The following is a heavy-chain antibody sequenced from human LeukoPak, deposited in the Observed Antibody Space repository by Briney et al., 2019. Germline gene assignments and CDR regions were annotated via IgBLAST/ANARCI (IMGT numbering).Heavy chain of an antibody. CDR1: GGSISSYY. CDR2: IYYSGST. CDR3: ARRVGYCSSTSCSHHDAFDI. D-gene: IGHD2-2*01. J-gene: IGHJ3*02. Sequence: ASETLSLTCTLSGGSISSYYWSWLRQPPGKGLEWIGYIYYSGSTNYNPSLKSRVTISVDTSKNQFSLKLSSVTAADTAVYYCARRVGYCSSTSCSHHDAFDIWGQGTMVTVSS. V-gene: IGHV4-59*08.